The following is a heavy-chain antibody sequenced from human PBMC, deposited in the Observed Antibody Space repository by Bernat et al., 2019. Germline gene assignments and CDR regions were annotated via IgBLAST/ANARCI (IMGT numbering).Heavy chain of an antibody. CDR1: GFTFSSYG. CDR2: ISYDGSNK. Sequence: QVQLVESGGGVVQPGRSLRLSCAASGFTFSSYGMHWVRQAPGKGLEWVAVISYDGSNKYYADSVKGRFTISRDNSKNTLYLQMNSLRAEDTAVYYCAKDPGIAAAGTASFDYWGQGTLVTVSS. CDR3: AKDPGIAAAGTASFDY. D-gene: IGHD6-13*01. J-gene: IGHJ4*02. V-gene: IGHV3-30*18.